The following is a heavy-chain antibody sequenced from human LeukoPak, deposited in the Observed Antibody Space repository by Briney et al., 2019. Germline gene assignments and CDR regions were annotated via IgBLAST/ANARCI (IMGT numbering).Heavy chain of an antibody. CDR3: ARDLVPAATHDAFDI. J-gene: IGHJ3*02. V-gene: IGHV1-69*05. CDR1: GGTFSSYA. CDR2: IIPIFGTA. Sequence: SVKVSCKASGGTFSSYAISWVRQAPGQGLEWMGRIIPIFGTANYAQKFQGRVTITTDESTSTAYMELSSLRSEDTAVYYCARDLVPAATHDAFDIWGQGTMVTVSS. D-gene: IGHD2-2*01.